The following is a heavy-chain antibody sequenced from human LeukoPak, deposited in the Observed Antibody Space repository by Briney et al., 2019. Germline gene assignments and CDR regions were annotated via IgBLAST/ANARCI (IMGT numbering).Heavy chain of an antibody. CDR1: GHIFSRYD. Sequence: GVSLRLFCGAWGHIFSRYDMSWVRESTGRGLEWVSANSGSGGSTYYADSVKGRFTISRDNSKNTLYLQMNSLRAEDTAVYYCAKSAVRGSGIITRFDYWGQGTLVTVSS. CDR3: AKSAVRGSGIITRFDY. V-gene: IGHV3-23*01. CDR2: NSGSGGST. D-gene: IGHD3-10*01. J-gene: IGHJ4*02.